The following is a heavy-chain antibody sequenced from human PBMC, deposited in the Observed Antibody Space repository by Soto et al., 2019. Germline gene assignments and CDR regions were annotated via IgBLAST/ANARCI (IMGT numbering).Heavy chain of an antibody. CDR2: INTSGGSK. J-gene: IGHJ5*02. CDR3: AREGIVEGQRYCSGGSCYSFISWFDP. D-gene: IGHD2-15*01. CDR1: GYTFTSYY. V-gene: IGHV1-46*01. Sequence: GASVKVSCKASGYTFTSYYMHWVRQAPGQGLEWKGIINTSGGSKSYAQKFQGKKTITRDTSTSTVYMEMSSQRSEDTAVYYCAREGIVEGQRYCSGGSCYSFISWFDPWGQGTLVTVSS.